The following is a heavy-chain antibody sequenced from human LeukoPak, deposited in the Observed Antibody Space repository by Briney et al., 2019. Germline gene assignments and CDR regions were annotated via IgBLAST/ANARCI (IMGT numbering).Heavy chain of an antibody. J-gene: IGHJ4*02. V-gene: IGHV3-30-3*01. Sequence: PGGSLRLSCAASEFTFTSYAMHWVRQAPGKGLEWVAIISYDGSNKYYADSVKGRFTICRDNSKGTLYLQMNSLRAEDTAVYYCARGYGGNSFTYFDYWGQGTLVTVSS. CDR1: EFTFTSYA. CDR3: ARGYGGNSFTYFDY. CDR2: ISYDGSNK. D-gene: IGHD4-23*01.